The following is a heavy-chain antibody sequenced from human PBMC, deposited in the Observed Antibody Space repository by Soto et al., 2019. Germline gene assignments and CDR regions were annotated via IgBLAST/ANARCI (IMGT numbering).Heavy chain of an antibody. V-gene: IGHV3-23*01. D-gene: IGHD3-10*01. J-gene: IGHJ3*02. CDR1: GFTFSSYA. CDR3: AKDVSELWFGTNAFDI. CDR2: ISGSGGST. Sequence: GGSLRLSCAASGFTFSSYAMSWVRQAPGKGLEWVSAISGSGGSTYYADSVKGRFTISRDNSKSTLYLQMNSLRAEDTAVYYCAKDVSELWFGTNAFDIWGQGTMVTVSS.